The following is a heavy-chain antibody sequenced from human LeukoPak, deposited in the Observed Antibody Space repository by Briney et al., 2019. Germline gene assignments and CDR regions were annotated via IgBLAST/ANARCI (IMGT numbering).Heavy chain of an antibody. CDR2: IHYSGST. J-gene: IGHJ5*02. CDR3: ARGRGAVAS. Sequence: SETLSLMCTVSGDSISNYFWSWIRQPPGKGLEWIGYIHYSGSTNYNPSLKSRVTISVDTSKNQFSLKLSSVTAADTAVYYCARGRGAVASWGQGTLVTVSS. D-gene: IGHD6-19*01. CDR1: GDSISNYF. V-gene: IGHV4-59*12.